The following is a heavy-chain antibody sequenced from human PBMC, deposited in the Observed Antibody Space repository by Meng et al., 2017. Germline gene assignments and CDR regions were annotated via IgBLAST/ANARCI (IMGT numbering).Heavy chain of an antibody. D-gene: IGHD1-26*01. Sequence: GESLKISCAASGITFSNYWMSWVRQAPGKGLEWVANIKQDGSEIYYVDSVKGRFTISRDNAKSSLYLQIGSLRAEDTAVYYCAKDPYSKGDVWGQGTLVTVSS. CDR3: AKDPYSKGDV. J-gene: IGHJ4*02. CDR2: IKQDGSEI. V-gene: IGHV3-7*01. CDR1: GITFSNYW.